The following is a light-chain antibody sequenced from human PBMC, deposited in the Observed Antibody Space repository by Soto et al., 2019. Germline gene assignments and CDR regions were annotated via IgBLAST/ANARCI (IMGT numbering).Light chain of an antibody. V-gene: IGKV3D-20*02. CDR2: DVA. CDR3: QQRSNWPPIN. Sequence: EIVLTQSPATLSLSPGETATLSCGASQSVGSSYLAWYQQKPGLAPRLVIYDVAIRATGIPDRFSGSGSGTDFTLTISSLEPEDFAVYYCQQRSNWPPINFGQGTRLEIK. CDR1: QSVGSSY. J-gene: IGKJ5*01.